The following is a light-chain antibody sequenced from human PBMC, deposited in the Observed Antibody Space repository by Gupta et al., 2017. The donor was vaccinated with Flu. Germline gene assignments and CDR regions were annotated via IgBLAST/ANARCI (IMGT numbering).Light chain of an antibody. CDR3: QQRDSSPYT. CDR1: QSIGRF. CDR2: GAS. J-gene: IGKJ2*01. V-gene: IGKV1-39*01. Sequence: PSSLSASVGDRVTITCRASQSIGRFLNWYQQKPGEAPKVLINGASSLQSGVPSTFSGSGSGTDFILTISRLQPEDFATYYCQQRDSSPYTFGQGTKLEIK.